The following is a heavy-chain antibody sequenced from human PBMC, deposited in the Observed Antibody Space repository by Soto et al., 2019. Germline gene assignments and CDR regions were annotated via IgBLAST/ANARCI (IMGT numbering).Heavy chain of an antibody. CDR1: GYAFHKYA. CDR3: ASGDTSMITAYLDY. Sequence: ASVNVSCKAFGYAFHKYAMHWVSQAPGQRLEWMGWINTGNGNTKYSQKFQGRVTITRDTSASTAYMELSSLRSEDTAVYYCASGDTSMITAYLDYWGQGTLVNVSS. CDR2: INTGNGNT. V-gene: IGHV1-3*04. D-gene: IGHD5-18*01. J-gene: IGHJ4*02.